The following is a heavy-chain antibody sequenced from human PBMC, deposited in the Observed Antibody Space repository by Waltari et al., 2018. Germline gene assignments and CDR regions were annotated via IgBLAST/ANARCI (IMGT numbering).Heavy chain of an antibody. D-gene: IGHD6-19*01. J-gene: IGHJ4*02. CDR1: GGSFSGYY. V-gene: IGHV4-34*01. CDR2: INQSGST. Sequence: QVQLQQWGAGLLKPSETLSLTCAVYGGSFSGYYWSWIRQSPGKGLGWIGEINQSGSTNYKPSLRGGVTISVDTSKNQFSLKVSAVTAADTAVYYCARQFSSGWYSEYWGQGTLVTVSS. CDR3: ARQFSSGWYSEY.